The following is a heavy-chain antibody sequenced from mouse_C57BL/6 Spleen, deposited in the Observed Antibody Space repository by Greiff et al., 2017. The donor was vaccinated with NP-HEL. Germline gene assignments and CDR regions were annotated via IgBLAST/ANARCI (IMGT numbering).Heavy chain of an antibody. D-gene: IGHD2-12*01. CDR3: ASVTTEFAY. V-gene: IGHV2-6*01. J-gene: IGHJ3*01. CDR1: GFSLTSYG. CDR2: IWGVGST. Sequence: VKLMESGPGLVAPSQSLSITCTVSGFSLTSYGVDWVRQSPGKGLEWLGVIWGVGSTNYNSALKSRLSISKDNSKSQVFLKMNSLQTDDTAMYYCASVTTEFAYWGQGTLVTVSA.